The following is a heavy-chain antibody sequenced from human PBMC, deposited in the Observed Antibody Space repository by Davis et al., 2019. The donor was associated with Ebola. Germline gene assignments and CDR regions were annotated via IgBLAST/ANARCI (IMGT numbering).Heavy chain of an antibody. V-gene: IGHV4-34*01. CDR1: GGSFSGNY. D-gene: IGHD2-15*01. Sequence: GSLRLSCAVYGGSFSGNYWSWIRQPPGKGLEWIGEINHSGSTNYNPSLKSRVTISVDTSKNQFSLKLSSVTAADTAVYYCARAYHDSPQNYYYYGMDVWGRGTPVTVSS. CDR3: ARAYHDSPQNYYYYGMDV. J-gene: IGHJ6*02. CDR2: INHSGST.